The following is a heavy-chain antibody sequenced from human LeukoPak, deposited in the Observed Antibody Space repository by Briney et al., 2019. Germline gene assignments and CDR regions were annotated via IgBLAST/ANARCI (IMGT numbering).Heavy chain of an antibody. J-gene: IGHJ3*02. CDR1: GGSISSYY. D-gene: IGHD3-3*01. Sequence: SETLSLTCTVSGGSISSYYWSWIRQPAGKGLEWIGRIYTSGSTNYNPSLKSRVTMSVDTSKNQFSLKLSSVTAADTAVYYCARDTDYDFWSGYYGSEGAFDIWGQGTMVTVSS. V-gene: IGHV4-4*07. CDR3: ARDTDYDFWSGYYGSEGAFDI. CDR2: IYTSGST.